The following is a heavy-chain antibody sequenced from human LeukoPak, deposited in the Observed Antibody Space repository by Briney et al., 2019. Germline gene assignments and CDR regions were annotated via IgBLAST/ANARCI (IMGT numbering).Heavy chain of an antibody. V-gene: IGHV3-23*01. CDR2: ISGSGGST. D-gene: IGHD2-2*03. CDR1: GFTFSSYA. J-gene: IGHJ4*02. Sequence: GGSLRLSCAASGFTFSSYAMSLVRQAPGKGLEWVSAISGSGGSTYYADSVKGRFTISRDNSKNTLYLQMNSLRAEDTAVYYCAKDRPAGYCSSTSCYSSADYWGQGTLVTVSS. CDR3: AKDRPAGYCSSTSCYSSADY.